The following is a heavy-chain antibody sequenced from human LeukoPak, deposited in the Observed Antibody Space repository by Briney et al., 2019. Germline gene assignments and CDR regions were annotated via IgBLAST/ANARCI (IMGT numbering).Heavy chain of an antibody. Sequence: GGSLRLSCAASGFTFSSYWMHWVRQAPGKGLVWVSRINSDGSSTSYADSVKGRFTISRDNAKNTLYLQMNRLRAEDTAVYYCAREAALYSYDFWSGYSQFDYWGQGTLVTVSS. D-gene: IGHD3-3*01. J-gene: IGHJ4*02. CDR3: AREAALYSYDFWSGYSQFDY. V-gene: IGHV3-74*01. CDR2: INSDGSST. CDR1: GFTFSSYW.